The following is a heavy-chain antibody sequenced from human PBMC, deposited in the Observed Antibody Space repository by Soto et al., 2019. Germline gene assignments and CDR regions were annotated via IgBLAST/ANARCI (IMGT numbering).Heavy chain of an antibody. V-gene: IGHV3-23*01. Sequence: EVQLLESGGGSVQPGGSLRLSCAGSGFTFSTYAMSWVRQAPGKGLEWVSATSGAGDTTYYADSVEGRFTISRDNSKNTLYLQMNSRRAEDTAVYYCGKELSPWLGFGLGHWGQGTLVTVSP. CDR1: GFTFSTYA. J-gene: IGHJ5*02. D-gene: IGHD3-3*01. CDR3: GKELSPWLGFGLGH. CDR2: TSGAGDTT.